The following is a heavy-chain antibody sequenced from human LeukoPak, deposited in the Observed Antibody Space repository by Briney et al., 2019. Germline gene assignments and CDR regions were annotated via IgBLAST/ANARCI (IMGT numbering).Heavy chain of an antibody. CDR2: IYYSGST. J-gene: IGHJ6*03. D-gene: IGHD4-11*01. CDR1: GGSISSSSYY. Sequence: SETLSLTCTVSGGSISSSSYYWGWIRQPPGKGLEWIGSIYYSGSTYYNPSLKSRVTISVDTSKNQFSLKLSSVTAADTAVYYCARASVTYYYYYYMDVWGKGTTVTVSS. V-gene: IGHV4-39*01. CDR3: ARASVTYYYYYYMDV.